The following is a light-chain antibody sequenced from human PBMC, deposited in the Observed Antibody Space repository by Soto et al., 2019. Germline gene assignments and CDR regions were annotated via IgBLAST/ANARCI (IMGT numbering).Light chain of an antibody. Sequence: EIVMTQSPATLSVSPGERATLSCRASQSVSSNLAWYQQKPGQAPRLLIYGASTRATGIPARFSGSGSGTDFTLTISSLEPEDFAVYYCQQRSNWPPITFGQGPRREI. V-gene: IGKV3-11*01. CDR3: QQRSNWPPIT. CDR2: GAS. CDR1: QSVSSN. J-gene: IGKJ5*01.